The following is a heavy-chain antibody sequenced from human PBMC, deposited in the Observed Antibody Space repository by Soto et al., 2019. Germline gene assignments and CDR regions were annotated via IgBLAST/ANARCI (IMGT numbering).Heavy chain of an antibody. CDR2: INHSGST. CDR3: ARVRRAGNYYSYYYGMDV. J-gene: IGHJ6*02. D-gene: IGHD1-7*01. CDR1: GGSFSGYY. V-gene: IGHV4-34*01. Sequence: QVQLQQWGAGLLKPSETLSLTCAVYGGSFSGYYWSWIRQPPGKGLEWIGEINHSGSTNYNPSLMSRVTISVDTSKNQFSLKLSSVTAADTAVYYCARVRRAGNYYSYYYGMDVWGQGTTVTVSS.